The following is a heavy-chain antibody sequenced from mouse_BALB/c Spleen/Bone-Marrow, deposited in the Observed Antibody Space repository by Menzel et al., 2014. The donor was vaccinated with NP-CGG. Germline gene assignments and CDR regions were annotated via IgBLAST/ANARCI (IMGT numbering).Heavy chain of an antibody. V-gene: IGHV1-77*01. CDR3: ATGTDD. D-gene: IGHD4-1*01. CDR2: IYPGSGST. CDR1: RYTFTDYV. Sequence: VQLKQSGPELVKPGASVTMSCQASRYTFTDYVISWVKQRTGQGLEWLGEIYPGSGSTYSNEKFTGKTPLTADTSSNTAYMQLSSRTSEDSAVYFCATGTDDGGQGTPRTGAS. J-gene: IGHJ2*01.